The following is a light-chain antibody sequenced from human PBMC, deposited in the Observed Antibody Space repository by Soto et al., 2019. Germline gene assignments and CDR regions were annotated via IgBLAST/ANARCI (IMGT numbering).Light chain of an antibody. CDR2: AAS. CDR3: QQSHTFPYT. J-gene: IGKJ2*01. V-gene: IGKV1-12*01. Sequence: DIQMTQSPSSVSVSVGDTVTITCRASQGISNWLAWYQQRPGKAPKLLIHAASRLHRGVPSRVSGRRSGTDVTLTISSLQPEDFATYYCQQSHTFPYTFGQGTRLEIK. CDR1: QGISNW.